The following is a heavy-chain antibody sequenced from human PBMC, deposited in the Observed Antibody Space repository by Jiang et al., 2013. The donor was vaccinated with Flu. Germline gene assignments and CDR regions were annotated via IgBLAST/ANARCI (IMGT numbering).Heavy chain of an antibody. V-gene: IGHV7-4-1*02. J-gene: IGHJ4*02. CDR3: ARRSPTDY. CDR1: GYSFTSYS. CDR2: INPTNGIP. Sequence: VQSGSELKKPGASVKVSCKASGYSFTSYSMNWVRQAPGQGLEWMGWINPTNGIPTYAQGFTGRFVFSLDTSVSTAYLQISGLKAEDTAVYYCARRSPTDYWGQGTLVTVSS. D-gene: IGHD3-16*02.